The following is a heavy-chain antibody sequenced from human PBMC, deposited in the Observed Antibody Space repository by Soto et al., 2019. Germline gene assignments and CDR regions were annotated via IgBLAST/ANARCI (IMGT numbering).Heavy chain of an antibody. CDR3: ARGGTPKWELLGWFDP. J-gene: IGHJ5*02. CDR1: GYTFTGYY. CDR2: INPNSGGT. Sequence: ASVKVSCKASGYTFTGYYMHWVRQAPGQGLEWMGWINPNSGGTNYAQKFQGRVTMTRDTSISTAYMELSRLRADDTAVYYCARGGTPKWELLGWFDPWGQGTLVTVSS. D-gene: IGHD1-26*01. V-gene: IGHV1-2*02.